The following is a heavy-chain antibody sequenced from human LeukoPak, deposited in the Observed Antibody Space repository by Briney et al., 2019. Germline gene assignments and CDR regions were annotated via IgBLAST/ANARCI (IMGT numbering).Heavy chain of an antibody. D-gene: IGHD3-22*01. CDR2: IYYSGST. Sequence: PSETLSLTCTVSGGSISSSSYYWGWIRQPPGKGLEWIGSIYYSGSTYYNPSLKSRVTISVDTSKNQFSLKLSSVTAADTAVYYCARGRLGMIVQKDAFDIWGQGTMVTVSS. V-gene: IGHV4-39*01. J-gene: IGHJ3*02. CDR1: GGSISSSSYY. CDR3: ARGRLGMIVQKDAFDI.